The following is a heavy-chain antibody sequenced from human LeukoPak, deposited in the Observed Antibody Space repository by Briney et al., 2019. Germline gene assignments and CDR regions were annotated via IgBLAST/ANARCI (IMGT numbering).Heavy chain of an antibody. CDR2: IYSGGST. D-gene: IGHD6-13*01. J-gene: IGHJ4*01. Sequence: GGSLRLSCAASGFTVSSNYMSWVRQAPGKGLEWVSVIYSGGSTYYADSVKGRFTISRDNSKNTLYLQMNSLRAEDTAVFYRAREVGYSSSFDYWGHGTLVTVSS. CDR1: GFTVSSNY. CDR3: AREVGYSSSFDY. V-gene: IGHV3-53*05.